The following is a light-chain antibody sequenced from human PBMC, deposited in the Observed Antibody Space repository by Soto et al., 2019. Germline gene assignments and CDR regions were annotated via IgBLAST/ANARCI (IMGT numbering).Light chain of an antibody. CDR1: QGISRY. CDR2: AAS. J-gene: IGKJ4*01. CDR3: QQLNTYPVT. V-gene: IGKV1-9*01. Sequence: DIQMTQSPSSLSASVGDSVTITCRASQGISRYLSWYQPTPGRAPKLLISAASTLQSGVPARFSGSGSGTDFTLSITSLQPEDFATYYCQQLNTYPVTFGGGTKVDI.